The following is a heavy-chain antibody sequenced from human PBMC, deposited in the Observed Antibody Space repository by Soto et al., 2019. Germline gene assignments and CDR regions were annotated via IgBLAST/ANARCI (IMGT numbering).Heavy chain of an antibody. Sequence: QVQLVESGGGVVLPGRSLRLSCAASGFSFSNYAMHWVRQAPGKGLEWVAIISYDGSNKYYADSVKGRFTMSRDSSKNTLYLQMNSLRGEDTAVYYCARSIPGTYYFDYWGQGTLVTVSS. CDR2: ISYDGSNK. CDR1: GFSFSNYA. V-gene: IGHV3-30-3*01. D-gene: IGHD2-21*01. CDR3: ARSIPGTYYFDY. J-gene: IGHJ4*02.